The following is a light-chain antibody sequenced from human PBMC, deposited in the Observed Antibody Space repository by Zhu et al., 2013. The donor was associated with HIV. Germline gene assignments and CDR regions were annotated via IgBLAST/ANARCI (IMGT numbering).Light chain of an antibody. CDR1: GSNFGAGYD. CDR2: ANS. J-gene: IGLJ1*01. Sequence: QSVLTQPPSVSGAPGQRVTITCTGSGSNFGAGYDVHWYQQLPGAAPKLLIFANSNRPSGVPDRFSGSKSGTSASLAITGLQAEDEADYYCQSYDNSLNGYVFGSGTKVTVL. CDR3: QSYDNSLNGYV. V-gene: IGLV1-40*01.